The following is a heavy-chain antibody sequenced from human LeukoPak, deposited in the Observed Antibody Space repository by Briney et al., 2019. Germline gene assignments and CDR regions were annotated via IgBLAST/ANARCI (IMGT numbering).Heavy chain of an antibody. V-gene: IGHV4-34*01. CDR2: INHSGST. Sequence: SETLSLTCAVSGGSFSGYYWSWIRQPPGKGLEWIGEINHSGSTHYNPSLKSRVTISVDTSKNQFSLKLSSVTAADTAVYYCASQYYDILTGYYTFAFDIWGQGAMVTVSS. D-gene: IGHD3-9*01. CDR3: ASQYYDILTGYYTFAFDI. CDR1: GGSFSGYY. J-gene: IGHJ3*02.